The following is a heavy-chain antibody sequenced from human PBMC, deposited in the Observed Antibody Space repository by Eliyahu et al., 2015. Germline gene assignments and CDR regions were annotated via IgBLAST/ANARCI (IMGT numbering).Heavy chain of an antibody. CDR2: IYYSGST. D-gene: IGHD6-13*01. CDR1: GXSISSGGYY. Sequence: QVQLQESGPGLVKPSQTLSLTCTVSGXSISSGGYYWSWIRQHPGKGLEWIGYIYYSGSTYYNPSLKSRVTISVDTSKNQFSLKLSSVTAADTAVYYCARTRSSWYAFFDYWGQGTLVTVSS. V-gene: IGHV4-31*03. J-gene: IGHJ4*02. CDR3: ARTRSSWYAFFDY.